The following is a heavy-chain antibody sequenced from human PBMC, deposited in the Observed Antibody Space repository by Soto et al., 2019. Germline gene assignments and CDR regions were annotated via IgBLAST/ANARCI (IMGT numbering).Heavy chain of an antibody. CDR1: GFTFSSYA. D-gene: IGHD2-8*01. V-gene: IGHV3-23*01. CDR2: ISGRGGST. J-gene: IGHJ3*02. Sequence: GGSLRLSCAASGFTFSSYAMSWVRQAPGKGLEWVSAISGRGGSTYYADSVKGRFTISRDNAKNSLYLQMNSLRAEDTAVYYCASLWDIVLMVYARPDAFDIWGQGTMVTVSS. CDR3: ASLWDIVLMVYARPDAFDI.